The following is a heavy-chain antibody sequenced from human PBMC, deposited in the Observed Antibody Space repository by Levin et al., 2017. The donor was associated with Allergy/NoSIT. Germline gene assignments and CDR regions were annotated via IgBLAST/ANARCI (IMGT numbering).Heavy chain of an antibody. V-gene: IGHV1-69*06. Sequence: VASVKVSCKASGGTFSSYAISWVRQAPGQGLEWMGGIIPIFGTANYAQKFQGRVTITADKSTSTAYMELSSLRSEDTAVYYCARAHPPTVDAFDIWGQGTMVTVSS. CDR2: IIPIFGTA. J-gene: IGHJ3*02. D-gene: IGHD4-17*01. CDR3: ARAHPPTVDAFDI. CDR1: GGTFSSYA.